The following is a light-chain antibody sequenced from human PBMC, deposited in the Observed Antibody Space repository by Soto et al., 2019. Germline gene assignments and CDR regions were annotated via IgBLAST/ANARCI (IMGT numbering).Light chain of an antibody. CDR1: ETIRVY. J-gene: IGKJ1*01. CDR3: QQSYTSAWT. CDR2: GAT. Sequence: DIQMAQFPASLSASLGDSVTITCRSSETIRVYLNWYQHRPGKAPRVLIYGATRVVSGVPPRFSGRMSETEYTLTINNLQPDDIATYYCQQSYTSAWTFGQGT. V-gene: IGKV1-39*01.